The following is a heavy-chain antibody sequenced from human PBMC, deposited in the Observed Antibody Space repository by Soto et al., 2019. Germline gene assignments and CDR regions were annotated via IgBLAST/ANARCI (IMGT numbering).Heavy chain of an antibody. V-gene: IGHV1-69*12. CDR1: GGTFSSYA. D-gene: IGHD5-12*01. Sequence: QVQLVQSGAEVKKPGSSVKVSCKASGGTFSSYAISWVRQAPGQGLEWMGGIIPIFGTANYAQKFQCRVTITAEESTSTASMELSSLRSEDTAVYYCARAVRDGYHFIWYFDLWGRGTLVTVSS. CDR2: IIPIFGTA. CDR3: ARAVRDGYHFIWYFDL. J-gene: IGHJ2*01.